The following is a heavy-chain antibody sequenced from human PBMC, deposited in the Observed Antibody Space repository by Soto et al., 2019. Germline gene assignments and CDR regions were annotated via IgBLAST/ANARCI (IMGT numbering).Heavy chain of an antibody. J-gene: IGHJ3*02. CDR1: GFTFNDYA. CDR2: LSSRGFST. Sequence: EVQLLESGGDLVQPGGSLRLSCAASGFTFNDYALTWVRQVPGKGLEWVSSLSSRGFSTHYAESVKGRFTISRDNIKNTVDLQMNRLRAEDTAVYYCARGRAVYCSDGIFLDAFDIWGQGTLVTVSS. D-gene: IGHD2-15*01. V-gene: IGHV3-23*01. CDR3: ARGRAVYCSDGIFLDAFDI.